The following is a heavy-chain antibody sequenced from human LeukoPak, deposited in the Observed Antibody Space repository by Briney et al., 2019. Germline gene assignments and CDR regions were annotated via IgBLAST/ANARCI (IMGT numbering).Heavy chain of an antibody. V-gene: IGHV3-30-3*01. Sequence: GGSLRLSCAASGFTFSSYAMHWVRQAPGKGLEWVAVISYDGSNKYYADSVKGRFTISRDNSKNTLYLQMNSLRAEDTAVYYCARERGLDYWGQGTLVRVSS. J-gene: IGHJ4*02. CDR3: ARERGLDY. CDR1: GFTFSSYA. CDR2: ISYDGSNK.